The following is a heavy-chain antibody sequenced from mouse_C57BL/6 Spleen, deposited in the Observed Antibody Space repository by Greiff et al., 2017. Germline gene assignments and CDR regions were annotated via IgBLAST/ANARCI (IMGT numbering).Heavy chain of an antibody. D-gene: IGHD2-4*01. CDR3: ASYYDYDVFYFDY. CDR2: ISYDGSN. CDR1: GYSITSGYY. Sequence: EVQLQQSGPGLVKPSQSLSLTCSVTGYSITSGYYWNWIRQFPGNKLEWMGYISYDGSNNYNPSLKNRISITRDTSKNQFFLKLNSVTTEDTATYYCASYYDYDVFYFDYWGQGTTLTVSS. V-gene: IGHV3-6*01. J-gene: IGHJ2*01.